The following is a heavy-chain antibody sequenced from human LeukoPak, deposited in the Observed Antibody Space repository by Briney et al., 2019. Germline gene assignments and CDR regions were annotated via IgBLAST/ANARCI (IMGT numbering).Heavy chain of an antibody. CDR2: INPDGRDT. J-gene: IGHJ1*01. V-gene: IGHV3-7*01. CDR1: GFTFNRCW. Sequence: GGSLRLSCVVSGFTFNRCWMNWVRQAPGKGLEWVAHINPDGRDTYYVDSVKGRFTISRDNAENSMYLQMNSLRVEGTAVYYCTSWGDTTAEYFQRWGQGTLVTVSS. D-gene: IGHD2-21*02. CDR3: TSWGDTTAEYFQR.